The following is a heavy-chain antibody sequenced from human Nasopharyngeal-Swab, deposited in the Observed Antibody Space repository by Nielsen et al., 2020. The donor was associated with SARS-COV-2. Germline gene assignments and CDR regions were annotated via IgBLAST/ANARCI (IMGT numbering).Heavy chain of an antibody. D-gene: IGHD6-19*01. CDR3: AREIGGSGCLDY. V-gene: IGHV3-30*03. CDR2: ISYDGSNK. CDR1: GFTIRSYG. J-gene: IGHJ4*02. Sequence: GESLKISCAASGFTIRSYGLHWVRQAPGKGLEWVAFISYDGSNKYYADSVKGRFTISRDNSKNTLSLQMNSLRAEDTAVYYCAREIGGSGCLDYWGQGTLVTVSS.